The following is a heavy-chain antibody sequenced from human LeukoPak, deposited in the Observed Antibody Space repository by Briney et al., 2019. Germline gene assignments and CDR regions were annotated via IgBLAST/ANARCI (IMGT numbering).Heavy chain of an antibody. Sequence: SQTLSLTCAISGDIVSSNSAAWNWIRQSPSRGLEWLGRTYYRSNWYNDYAVSVKSRITINPDTSKNQFSLQLNSVTPEDTAVYYCARDLRRFTRIAAADAYYYYYYMDVWGKGTTVTVSS. CDR3: ARDLRRFTRIAAADAYYYYYYMDV. V-gene: IGHV6-1*01. CDR1: GDIVSSNSAA. J-gene: IGHJ6*03. CDR2: TYYRSNWYN. D-gene: IGHD6-13*01.